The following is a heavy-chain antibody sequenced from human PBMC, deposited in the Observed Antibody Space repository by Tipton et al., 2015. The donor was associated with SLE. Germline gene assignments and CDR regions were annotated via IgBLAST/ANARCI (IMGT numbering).Heavy chain of an antibody. D-gene: IGHD6-19*01. CDR1: GGSISSYY. CDR2: IYYSGSA. J-gene: IGHJ4*02. CDR3: ASGRAVAGGHYFAY. Sequence: LRLSCTVSGGSISSYYWSWIRQPPGKGLEWIGYIYYSGSANYNPSLKSRVTISVDTSKNQFSLKLSSAAAADTAVYYCASGRAVAGGHYFAYWGPGSLVTVSS. V-gene: IGHV4-59*01.